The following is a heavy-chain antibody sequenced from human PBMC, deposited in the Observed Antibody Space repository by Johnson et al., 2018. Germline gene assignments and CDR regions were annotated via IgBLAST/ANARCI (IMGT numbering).Heavy chain of an antibody. J-gene: IGHJ6*02. CDR1: GFTFDDYA. CDR2: ISWNSGSI. D-gene: IGHD1-20*01. V-gene: IGHV3-9*01. Sequence: VQSGRSLRLSCAASGFTFDDYAMHWVRQAPGKGLEWVSGISWNSGSIGYEDSVKGRFTISRDNAKNSLYLQMNSLRAEDTALYYCAKDITAARGFYGMDVWGQGTTVTVSS. CDR3: AKDITAARGFYGMDV.